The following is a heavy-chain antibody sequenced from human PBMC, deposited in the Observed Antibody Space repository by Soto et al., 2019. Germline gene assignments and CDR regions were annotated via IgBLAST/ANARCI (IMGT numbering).Heavy chain of an antibody. CDR3: ARVERGTATTVVDAFDI. D-gene: IGHD1-1*01. J-gene: IGHJ3*02. V-gene: IGHV4-34*01. CDR2: MSHSGGT. CDR1: GGSVSGANYY. Sequence: QVQLQQWGAGLLKPSETLSLTCAVYGGSVSGANYYWSWIRQPPGKGLEWIGEMSHSGGTHFHPSPESRVTISVDTSTNQFSLKMSSVTAADTALYYCARVERGTATTVVDAFDIWGPGTMVTVSS.